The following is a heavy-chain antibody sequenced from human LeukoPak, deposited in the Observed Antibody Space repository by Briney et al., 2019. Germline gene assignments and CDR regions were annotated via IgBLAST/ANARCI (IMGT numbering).Heavy chain of an antibody. Sequence: KPSETLSLTCTVSGGSISSYYWSWIRQPPGKGLEWIGYIYYNGRTDYTPSLKSRVTISIDTSKNQLSLQLSSVTAADTAVYYCARPRYYAYDAFDIWGQGTMVTVSS. V-gene: IGHV4-59*08. CDR3: ARPRYYAYDAFDI. CDR2: IYYNGRT. CDR1: GGSISSYY. J-gene: IGHJ3*02. D-gene: IGHD2/OR15-2a*01.